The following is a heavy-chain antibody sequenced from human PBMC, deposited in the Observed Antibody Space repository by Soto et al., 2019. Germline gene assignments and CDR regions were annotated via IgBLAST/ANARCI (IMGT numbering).Heavy chain of an antibody. Sequence: QVQLVQSGAEVKKPGSSVKVSCKASGGTFSSYAISWVRQAPGQGLEWLGGIIPIFGTANYAQKFQGRVTITADESTSTAYMELSSLRSEDTAVYYCARVLFEQWELPDNWFDPWGQGTLVTVSS. CDR2: IIPIFGTA. CDR1: GGTFSSYA. D-gene: IGHD1-26*01. J-gene: IGHJ5*02. CDR3: ARVLFEQWELPDNWFDP. V-gene: IGHV1-69*01.